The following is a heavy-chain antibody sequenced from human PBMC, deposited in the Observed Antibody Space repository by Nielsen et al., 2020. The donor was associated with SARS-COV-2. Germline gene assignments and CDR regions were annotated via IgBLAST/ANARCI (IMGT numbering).Heavy chain of an antibody. CDR3: TRVNPTSGSWFDALDI. Sequence: GGSLRLSCAASGFTFTDSTMHWVRQASGKGLEWVGRISTKANNYATVYTESVKDRVTISRDDSKNTAFLQMNRLRSEDTAVYYCTRVNPTSGSWFDALDIWGQGTMVTVSS. D-gene: IGHD6-13*01. CDR1: GFTFTDST. J-gene: IGHJ3*02. CDR2: ISTKANNYAT. V-gene: IGHV3-73*01.